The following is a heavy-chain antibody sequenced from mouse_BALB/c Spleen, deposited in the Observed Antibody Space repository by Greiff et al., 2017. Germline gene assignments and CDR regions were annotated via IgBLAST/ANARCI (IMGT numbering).Heavy chain of an antibody. Sequence: EVQLVESGGDLVKPGGSLKLSCAASGFTFSSYGMSWVRQTPDKRLEWVATISSGGSYTYYPDSVKGRFTISRDNAKNTLYLQMSSLKSEDTAMYYCARHEGGYYLDYWGQGTTLTVSS. D-gene: IGHD1-1*02. CDR3: ARHEGGYYLDY. CDR2: ISSGGSYT. CDR1: GFTFSSYG. J-gene: IGHJ2*01. V-gene: IGHV5-6*01.